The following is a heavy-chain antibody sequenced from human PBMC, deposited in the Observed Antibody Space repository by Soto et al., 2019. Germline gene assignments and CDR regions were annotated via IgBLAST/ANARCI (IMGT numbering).Heavy chain of an antibody. D-gene: IGHD3-3*01. J-gene: IGHJ6*03. V-gene: IGHV4-34*01. Sequence: SETLSLTCAVYGGSFSGYYWSWIRQPPGKGLEWIGEINHSGSTNYNPSLKSRVTISVDTSKNQFSLKLSSVTAADTAVYYCARKFRSITIFGVTTRRYYMDVWGKGTTVTVSS. CDR3: ARKFRSITIFGVTTRRYYMDV. CDR1: GGSFSGYY. CDR2: INHSGST.